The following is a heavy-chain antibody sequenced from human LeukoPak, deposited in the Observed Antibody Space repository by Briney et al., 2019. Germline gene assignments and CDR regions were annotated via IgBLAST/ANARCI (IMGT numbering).Heavy chain of an antibody. V-gene: IGHV4-34*01. J-gene: IGHJ4*02. CDR2: INHSGSN. CDR3: ARDPVLRYYYDSSGYYLDY. Sequence: SETLSLTCAVYGGSFSGYYWSWIRQPPGKGLEWIGEINHSGSNNYNPSLKSRVTISVDTSKNQFSLKLSSVTAADTAVYYCARDPVLRYYYDSSGYYLDYWGQGTLVTVSS. CDR1: GGSFSGYY. D-gene: IGHD3-22*01.